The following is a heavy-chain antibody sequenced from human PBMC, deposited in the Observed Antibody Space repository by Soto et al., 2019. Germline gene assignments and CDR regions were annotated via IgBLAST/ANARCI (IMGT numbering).Heavy chain of an antibody. J-gene: IGHJ4*02. Sequence: PSETLSLTCTVSGGSISSSSYYWGWIRQPPGKGLEWIGSIYYSGSTYYNPSLKSRVTISVDTSKNQFSLKLSSVTAADTAVYYCAGHPYGDYSPYFDYWGQGTLVTVSS. CDR1: GGSISSSSYY. D-gene: IGHD4-17*01. CDR3: AGHPYGDYSPYFDY. V-gene: IGHV4-39*01. CDR2: IYYSGST.